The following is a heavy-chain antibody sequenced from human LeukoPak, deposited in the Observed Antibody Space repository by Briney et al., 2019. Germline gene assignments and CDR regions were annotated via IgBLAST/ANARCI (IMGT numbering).Heavy chain of an antibody. CDR2: IRSKANSYAT. D-gene: IGHD5-24*01. CDR3: TRRGDGYGAFDI. Sequence: GGSLRLSCAASGFTFSNAWMNWVRQASGKGLEWVGRIRSKANSYATAYAASVKGRFTISRDDSKNTAYLQMNSLKTEDTAVYYCTRRGDGYGAFDIWGQGTMVTVSS. J-gene: IGHJ3*02. V-gene: IGHV3-73*01. CDR1: GFTFSNAW.